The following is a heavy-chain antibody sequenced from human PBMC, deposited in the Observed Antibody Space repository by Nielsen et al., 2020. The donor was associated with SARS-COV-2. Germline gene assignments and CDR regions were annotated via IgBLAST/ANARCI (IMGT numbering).Heavy chain of an antibody. J-gene: IGHJ4*02. CDR3: AKGVGQDYGDQGV. V-gene: IGHV3-23*01. Sequence: GESLKISCAASGFTFSSYAMSWVRQAPGKGLEWVSAISGSGGSTYYADSVKGRFTISRDNAKNSLYLQMNSLRAEDTALYYCAKGVGQDYGDQGVWGQGTLVTVSS. CDR2: ISGSGGST. D-gene: IGHD4-17*01. CDR1: GFTFSSYA.